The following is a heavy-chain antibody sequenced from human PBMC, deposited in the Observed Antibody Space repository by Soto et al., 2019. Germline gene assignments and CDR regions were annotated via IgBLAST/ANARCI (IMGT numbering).Heavy chain of an antibody. CDR3: TRVDGPFDY. V-gene: IGHV4-59*12. J-gene: IGHJ4*02. CDR2: MYYGGRT. Sequence: PSETRSLNCTVSGGSIISYYWSWIRQPPGKGLEWIGYMYYGGRTNYNPSLKSRVTISVDTSKMQVSLKASDTAMYFCTRVDGPFDYWGQGTLVTVSS. CDR1: GGSIISYY.